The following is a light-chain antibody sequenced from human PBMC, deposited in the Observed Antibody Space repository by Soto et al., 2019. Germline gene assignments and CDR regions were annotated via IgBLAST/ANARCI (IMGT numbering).Light chain of an antibody. CDR3: SSYTTRTTLYV. CDR2: EVS. J-gene: IGLJ1*01. CDR1: SSDLGSYNY. Sequence: QSALAQPACVSVSPGQSITISCTGTSSDLGSYNYVSWYQLHPGKAPKLMIYEVSNRPSGVSNRFSGSKSGDTASLTISGLQAEDEADYYCSSYTTRTTLYVFGTGTKVTVL. V-gene: IGLV2-14*01.